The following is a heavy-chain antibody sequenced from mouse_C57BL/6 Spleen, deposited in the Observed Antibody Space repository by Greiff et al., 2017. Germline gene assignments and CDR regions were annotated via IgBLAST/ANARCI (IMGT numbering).Heavy chain of an antibody. D-gene: IGHD1-1*01. Sequence: EVKLVESGPGLVKPSQSLSLTCSVTGYSITSGYYWNWIRQFPGNKLEWMGYISYDGSNNYNPSLKNRISITRDTSKNQFFLKLNSVTTEDTATYYCARDLGGSSYVDYWGQGTTLTVSS. CDR1: GYSITSGYY. CDR3: ARDLGGSSYVDY. CDR2: ISYDGSN. J-gene: IGHJ2*01. V-gene: IGHV3-6*01.